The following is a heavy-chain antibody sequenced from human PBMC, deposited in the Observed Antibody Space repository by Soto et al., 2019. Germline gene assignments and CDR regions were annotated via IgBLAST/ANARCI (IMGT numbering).Heavy chain of an antibody. J-gene: IGHJ6*02. Sequence: PSESLSITRAAYGGSFSGYYWSWIRQPQGKGLEWIGEINHSGSTNYNPSLKSRVTISVDTSKNQFSLKLSSVTAADTAVYYCARFGRYCSGGSCYYYGMDVWGQGTTVTVSS. CDR1: GGSFSGYY. CDR3: ARFGRYCSGGSCYYYGMDV. D-gene: IGHD2-15*01. V-gene: IGHV4-34*01. CDR2: INHSGST.